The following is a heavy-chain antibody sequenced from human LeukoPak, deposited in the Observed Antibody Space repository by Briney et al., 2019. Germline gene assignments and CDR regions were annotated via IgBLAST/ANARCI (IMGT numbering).Heavy chain of an antibody. Sequence: PGGSLRLSCAASGFTFSSYGMSWVRQAPGKGLEWVSAISGSGGSTYYADSVKGRFTISRDNSKNTLYLQMNSLRAEDTAVYYCARDNNSSGYYYIDYWGQGTLVTVSS. CDR2: ISGSGGST. J-gene: IGHJ4*02. D-gene: IGHD3-22*01. V-gene: IGHV3-23*01. CDR3: ARDNNSSGYYYIDY. CDR1: GFTFSSYG.